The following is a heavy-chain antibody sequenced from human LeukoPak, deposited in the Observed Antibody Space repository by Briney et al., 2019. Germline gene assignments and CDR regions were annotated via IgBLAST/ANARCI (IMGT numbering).Heavy chain of an antibody. V-gene: IGHV3-30-3*01. J-gene: IGHJ4*02. CDR1: GFTFRSYA. Sequence: GGSLRLSCAASGFTFRSYAMHWVRQAPGKGLEWVAVISYDGNNKYQADSVKGRFTISRDNSKNTLYLQMNSLRVEDTAVYYCARDGSIAAADYYFDYWGQGTLVTVSS. CDR2: ISYDGNNK. CDR3: ARDGSIAAADYYFDY. D-gene: IGHD6-13*01.